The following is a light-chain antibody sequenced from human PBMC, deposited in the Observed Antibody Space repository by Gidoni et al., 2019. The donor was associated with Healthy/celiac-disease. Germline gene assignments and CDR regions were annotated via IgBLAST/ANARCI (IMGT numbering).Light chain of an antibody. V-gene: IGKV3-11*01. CDR1: QSVSSY. CDR3: QQRSNWPGT. Sequence: IVLTQSPATLSLSPGERATLSCRASQSVSSYLAWYQQKPGQAPRPLIYDASNRATGIPARFSGSGSGTDFTLTISSLEPEDFAVYYCQQRSNWPGTFGQGTKLEIK. J-gene: IGKJ2*01. CDR2: DAS.